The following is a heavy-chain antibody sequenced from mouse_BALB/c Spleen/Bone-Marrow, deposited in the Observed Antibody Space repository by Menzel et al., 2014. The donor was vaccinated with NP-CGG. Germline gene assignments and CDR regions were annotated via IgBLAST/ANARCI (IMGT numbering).Heavy chain of an antibody. CDR3: ARQRGYAYAMDY. Sequence: EVKLVESRGGLVKPGGSLKLSCAASGFAFSGYDMSWVRQTPEKRLEWVAYISSGGINTYYPDSVKGRFTISRDNAKNTLYPQMNSLKSEDTAMYYCARQRGYAYAMDYWGQGTSVTVSS. D-gene: IGHD2-2*01. J-gene: IGHJ4*01. CDR2: ISSGGINT. V-gene: IGHV5-12-1*01. CDR1: GFAFSGYD.